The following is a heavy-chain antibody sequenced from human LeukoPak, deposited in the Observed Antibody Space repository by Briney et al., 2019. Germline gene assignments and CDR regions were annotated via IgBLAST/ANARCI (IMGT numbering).Heavy chain of an antibody. CDR3: ARDWGLAARPRGYYYGLDV. CDR2: ISYDGSNK. J-gene: IGHJ6*02. V-gene: IGHV3-30-3*01. D-gene: IGHD6-6*01. Sequence: GGSLRLSCAASGFTFSSYAMHWVRQAPGKGLERVAVISYDGSNKYYADSGKGRFTISRDNSKNTLYLQMNSLRVEDTAVFYCARDWGLAARPRGYYYGLDVWGQGTTVTVSS. CDR1: GFTFSSYA.